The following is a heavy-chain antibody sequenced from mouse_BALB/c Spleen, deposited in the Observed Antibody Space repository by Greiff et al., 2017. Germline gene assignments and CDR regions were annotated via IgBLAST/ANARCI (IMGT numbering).Heavy chain of an antibody. CDR2: ISSGGSYT. D-gene: IGHD3-2*01. CDR1: GFTFSSYA. V-gene: IGHV5-9-4*01. Sequence: DVMLVESGGGLVKPGGSLKLSCAASGFTFSSYAMSWVRQSPEKRLEWVAEISSGGSYTYYPDTVTGRFTISRDNAKNTLYLEMSSLRSEDTAMYYCAKDSSGPMDYWGQGTSVTVSS. CDR3: AKDSSGPMDY. J-gene: IGHJ4*01.